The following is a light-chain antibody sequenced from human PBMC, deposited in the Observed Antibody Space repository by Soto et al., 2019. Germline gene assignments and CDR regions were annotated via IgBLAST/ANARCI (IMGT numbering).Light chain of an antibody. J-gene: IGLJ2*01. V-gene: IGLV4-69*01. Sequence: QPVLTQSTSASASLGASVKLTCTLSSGHSSYAIAWHQQQPEKGPRYLMKLNSDGSHSKGDGIPDRFSGSSSGAERYLTISSLQSEDEADYYCQTWGTDIVVFGGGTKLTVL. CDR1: SGHSSYA. CDR3: QTWGTDIVV. CDR2: LNSDGSH.